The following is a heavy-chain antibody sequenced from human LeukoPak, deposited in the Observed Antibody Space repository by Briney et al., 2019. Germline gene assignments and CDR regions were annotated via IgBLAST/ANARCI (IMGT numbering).Heavy chain of an antibody. CDR3: ARDAVAGLSYYYYGMDV. CDR2: ISAYNGNT. Sequence: ASVKVSCKASGYTFTGNFIHWVRRAPGQGLEWMGWISAYNGNTNYAQKLQGRVTMTTDTSTSTAYMELRSLRSDDTAVYYCARDAVAGLSYYYYGMDVWGQGTTVTVSS. V-gene: IGHV1-18*04. CDR1: GYTFTGNF. D-gene: IGHD6-19*01. J-gene: IGHJ6*02.